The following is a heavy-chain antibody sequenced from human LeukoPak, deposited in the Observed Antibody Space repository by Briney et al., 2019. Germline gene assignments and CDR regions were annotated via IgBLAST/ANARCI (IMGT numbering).Heavy chain of an antibody. D-gene: IGHD3-10*01. CDR2: IYYSGST. Sequence: SETLSLTCTVSGGSISSYYWSWIRQPPGKGLEWIGYIYYSGSTNYNPSLKSRVTISVDTSKNQFSLKLSSVTAADTAVYYCASLYGSRSSTKYYYYYYYMDVWGKGTTVTISS. V-gene: IGHV4-59*12. CDR3: ASLYGSRSSTKYYYYYYYMDV. CDR1: GGSISSYY. J-gene: IGHJ6*03.